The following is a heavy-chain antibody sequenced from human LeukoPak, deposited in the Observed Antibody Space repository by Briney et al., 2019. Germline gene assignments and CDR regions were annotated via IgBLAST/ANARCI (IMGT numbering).Heavy chain of an antibody. CDR1: GYSISGGYY. Sequence: PSETLSLTCAVSGYSISGGYYWGWIRPPPGKGLEWIGSINHSGSTYYNPSLKSRVTISVDTSKNQFSLKLTSVTAADTGMYYCARNLGYSSLDYWGQGTLLTVSS. J-gene: IGHJ4*02. CDR2: INHSGST. V-gene: IGHV4-38-2*01. CDR3: ARNLGYSSLDY. D-gene: IGHD6-13*01.